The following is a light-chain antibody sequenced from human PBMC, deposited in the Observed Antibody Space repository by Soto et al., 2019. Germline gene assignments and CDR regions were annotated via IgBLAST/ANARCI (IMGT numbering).Light chain of an antibody. CDR1: QSVSTN. Sequence: EIVMTQAPATLSLSPGERATLSCRASQSVSTNLAWYQQKPGQAPRLLIYGASTRVTGIPARFSGSGSGTEFTLTISSLQSEDFGVYYCQQYNNWPPSWTFGQGTKVDIK. J-gene: IGKJ1*01. V-gene: IGKV3-15*01. CDR2: GAS. CDR3: QQYNNWPPSWT.